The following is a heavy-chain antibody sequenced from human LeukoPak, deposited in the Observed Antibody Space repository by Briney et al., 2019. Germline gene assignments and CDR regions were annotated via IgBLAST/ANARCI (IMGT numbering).Heavy chain of an antibody. CDR1: GFTFSSYA. CDR3: ARDPDAAMVRGYADY. CDR2: ISYDGSNK. J-gene: IGHJ4*02. V-gene: IGHV3-30*04. Sequence: PGGSLRLSCAASGFTFSSYAMHWVRQAPGKGLEWVAVISYDGSNKYYADSVKGRFTISRDNSKNTLYLQMNSLRAEDTAVYYCARDPDAAMVRGYADYWGQGTLVTVSS. D-gene: IGHD5-18*01.